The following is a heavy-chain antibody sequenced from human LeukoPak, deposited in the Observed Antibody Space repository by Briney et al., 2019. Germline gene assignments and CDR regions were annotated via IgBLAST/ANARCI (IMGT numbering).Heavy chain of an antibody. CDR1: GFIFSNFW. CDR3: VNGISSTSG. V-gene: IGHV3-74*01. J-gene: IGHJ4*02. CDR2: IKTDGSST. D-gene: IGHD2/OR15-2a*01. Sequence: HTGGSVRLSCAGSGFIFSNFWMHWVRQAPGKGLMWVSAIKTDGSSTTYVDSVKGRFTISRDNAKNTLYLQMNSLRAEDTAIYYCVNGISSTSGWGQGTLVTVSS.